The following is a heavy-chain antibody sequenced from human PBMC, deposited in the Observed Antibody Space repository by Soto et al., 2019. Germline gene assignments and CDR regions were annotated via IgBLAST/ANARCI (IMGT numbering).Heavy chain of an antibody. J-gene: IGHJ4*02. CDR1: VGSISSYY. CDR2: SYYSGST. D-gene: IGHD4-17*01. CDR3: ARQQTLHGDYDF. V-gene: IGHV4-59*08. Sequence: PSETLSLTCAVSVGSISSYYWSWIRQPPGKGLEWIGYSYYSGSTNYNPSLKSRVTISVDTSKNQFSLKLSSVTAADTAVYYCARQQTLHGDYDFWRQGTLVTVSS.